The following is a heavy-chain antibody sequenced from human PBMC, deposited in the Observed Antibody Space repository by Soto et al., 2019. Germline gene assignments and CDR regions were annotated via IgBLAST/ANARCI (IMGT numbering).Heavy chain of an antibody. CDR3: ARSIVVVTALDY. Sequence: ASVKVSCTASGYTFTSYAMHWVRQAPGQRLEWMGWINAGNGNTKYSQKFQGRVTITRDTSASTAYMELNSLRSEDTAVYYCARSIVVVTALDYWGQGTPVTVSS. CDR1: GYTFTSYA. CDR2: INAGNGNT. J-gene: IGHJ4*02. D-gene: IGHD2-21*02. V-gene: IGHV1-3*01.